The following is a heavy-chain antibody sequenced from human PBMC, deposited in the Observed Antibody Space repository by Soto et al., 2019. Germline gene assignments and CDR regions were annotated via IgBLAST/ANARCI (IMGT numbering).Heavy chain of an antibody. CDR2: ISNDGSNK. CDR1: GVSFSTYG. J-gene: IGHJ6*02. Sequence: GGSVRLSCAASGVSFSTYGMHWVRQAPGKGLEWVAFISNDGSNKYYADSVKGRFTISRDNSKNTLYLQMNSLRAEDTAVYYCAKALRGYDFWSGYYRTYYYYYGMDVWGQGTTVTVSS. D-gene: IGHD3-3*01. V-gene: IGHV3-30*18. CDR3: AKALRGYDFWSGYYRTYYYYYGMDV.